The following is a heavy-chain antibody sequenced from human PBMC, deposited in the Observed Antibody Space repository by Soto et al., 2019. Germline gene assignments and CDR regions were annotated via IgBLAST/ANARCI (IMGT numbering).Heavy chain of an antibody. V-gene: IGHV3-48*03. CDR1: GFTFSSYE. D-gene: IGHD5-18*01. CDR3: ASHYVDTGRLY. J-gene: IGHJ4*02. Sequence: GGSLRLSCAASGFTFSSYEMNWVRQAPGKGLEWVSYISSSGSTIYYADSVKGRFTISRDNAKNSLYLQMNSLRAEDTAVYYCASHYVDTGRLYWGQGTLVTVSS. CDR2: ISSSGSTI.